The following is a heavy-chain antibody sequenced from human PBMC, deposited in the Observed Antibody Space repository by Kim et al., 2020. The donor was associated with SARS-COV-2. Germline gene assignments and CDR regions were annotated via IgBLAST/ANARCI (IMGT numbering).Heavy chain of an antibody. J-gene: IGHJ5*02. CDR2: IYYSGST. V-gene: IGHV4-59*01. Sequence: SETLSLTCTVSGGSISSYYWSWIRQPPGKGLEWIGYIYYSGSTNYNPSLKSRVTISVDTSKNQFSLKLSSVTAADTAVYYCARAPPLVPPGGSNWFDPWGQGTLVTVSS. D-gene: IGHD6-6*01. CDR3: ARAPPLVPPGGSNWFDP. CDR1: GGSISSYY.